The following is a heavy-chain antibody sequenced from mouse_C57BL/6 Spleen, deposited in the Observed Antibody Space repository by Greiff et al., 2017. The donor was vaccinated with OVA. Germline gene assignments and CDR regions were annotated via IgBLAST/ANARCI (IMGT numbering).Heavy chain of an antibody. J-gene: IGHJ2*01. V-gene: IGHV1-80*01. CDR1: GYAFSSYW. Sequence: VQLQQSGAELVKPGASVKISCKASGYAFSSYWMNWVKQRPGKGLEWIGQIYPGDGDTNYNGKFKGKATLTADKSSSTAYMQLSSLTAEDSAVYFCARGGVVGGYVDYWGQGTTLTVSS. CDR3: ARGGVVGGYVDY. D-gene: IGHD1-1*01. CDR2: IYPGDGDT.